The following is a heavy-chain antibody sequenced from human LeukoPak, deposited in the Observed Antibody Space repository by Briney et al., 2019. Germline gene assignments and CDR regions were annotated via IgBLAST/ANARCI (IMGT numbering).Heavy chain of an antibody. J-gene: IGHJ4*02. CDR1: GFTFSSYA. CDR3: AKGEMVIMKNYFDY. CDR2: ISYDGSYK. D-gene: IGHD3-3*01. Sequence: GGSLRLSCAASGFTFSSYAMHWVRQAPGKGLEWVAVISYDGSYKYYADSVKGRFTISRDNSKNTLYLQMNSLRAEDTAVYYCAKGEMVIMKNYFDYWGQGTLVTVSS. V-gene: IGHV3-30*01.